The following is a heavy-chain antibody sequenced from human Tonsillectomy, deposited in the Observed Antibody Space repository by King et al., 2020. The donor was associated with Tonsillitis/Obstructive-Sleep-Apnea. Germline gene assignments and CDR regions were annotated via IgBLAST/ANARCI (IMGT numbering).Heavy chain of an antibody. Sequence: VQLVESGGGLVQPGGSLRLSCAASGFTFSNYAMSWVRQAPGKGLEWVSTISLSGGGTYFADSVKGRFTISRDNSKNKLYLQMNSLRADDTAVYYCSSQYQLLSPAYYWGQGTLVTVSS. CDR1: GFTFSNYA. CDR3: SSQYQLLSPAYY. CDR2: ISLSGGGT. J-gene: IGHJ4*02. D-gene: IGHD2-2*01. V-gene: IGHV3-23*04.